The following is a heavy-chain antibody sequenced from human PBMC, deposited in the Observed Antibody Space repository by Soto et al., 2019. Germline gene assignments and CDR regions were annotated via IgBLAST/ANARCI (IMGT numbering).Heavy chain of an antibody. J-gene: IGHJ6*02. CDR3: ARDTRVFGVVTYYYYYYGMDV. V-gene: IGHV1-18*01. D-gene: IGHD3-3*01. CDR1: GYTFTSYG. Sequence: ASVKVSCKASGYTFTSYGISWVRQAPGQGLKWMGWISAYNGNTNYAQKLQGRVTMTTDTSTSTAYMELRSLRSDDTAVYYCARDTRVFGVVTYYYYYYGMDVWGQGTTVTAP. CDR2: ISAYNGNT.